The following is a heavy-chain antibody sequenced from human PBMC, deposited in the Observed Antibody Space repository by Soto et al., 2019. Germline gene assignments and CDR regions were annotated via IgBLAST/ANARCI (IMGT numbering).Heavy chain of an antibody. J-gene: IGHJ5*02. CDR2: INHYGST. CDR1: GGSFSSYY. V-gene: IGHV4-34*01. CDR3: ATHCSSTSCYYTFDP. D-gene: IGHD2-2*01. Sequence: QVQLQQWGAGLLKPSETLSLTCAVYGGSFSSYYWSWIRQPPGKGLEWIGQINHYGSTDYNPSLNCRVNISVDTSMNHFSRRLRSVTAADTAMYYCATHCSSTSCYYTFDPWGQGTLVTGSS.